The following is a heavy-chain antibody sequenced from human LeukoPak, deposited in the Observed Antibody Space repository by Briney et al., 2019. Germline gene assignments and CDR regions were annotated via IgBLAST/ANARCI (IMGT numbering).Heavy chain of an antibody. CDR2: ISWNSGSI. V-gene: IGHV3-9*01. D-gene: IGHD3-16*01. J-gene: IGHJ4*02. Sequence: PGRSLRLSCAASGFTFDDYAMHWVRQAPGKGLEWVSGISWNSGSIGYADSVKGRFTISRDNAKNSLYLQMNSLRAEDTALYYCAKVHASGYDDKGFDYWGQGTLVTVSS. CDR3: AKVHASGYDDKGFDY. CDR1: GFTFDDYA.